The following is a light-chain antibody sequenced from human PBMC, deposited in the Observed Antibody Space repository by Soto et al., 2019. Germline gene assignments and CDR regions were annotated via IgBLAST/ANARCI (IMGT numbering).Light chain of an antibody. Sequence: EVVMTQSPATLSVSPGERATLSCRASQSVSSNLAWYQQKPGQAPRLLIFGASTRATGIPARFSGSGSGTEFTLTISRLQSEDFGVYYWQQYNNWPPWTFGQGTKVEFK. J-gene: IGKJ1*01. CDR2: GAS. CDR3: QQYNNWPPWT. CDR1: QSVSSN. V-gene: IGKV3D-15*01.